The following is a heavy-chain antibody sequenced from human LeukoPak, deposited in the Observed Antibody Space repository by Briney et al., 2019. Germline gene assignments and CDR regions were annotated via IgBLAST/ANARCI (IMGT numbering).Heavy chain of an antibody. CDR1: GYTFTSYD. CDR2: ISAYNGNT. J-gene: IGHJ6*02. Sequence: ASVKVSCKASGYTFTSYDINWVRQATGQGLEWMGWISAYNGNTNYAQKLQGRVTMTTDTSTSTAYMELRSLRSDDTAVYNCARDDLLLWFGEPPYDGMDVWGQGTTVTVSS. D-gene: IGHD3-10*01. V-gene: IGHV1-18*01. CDR3: ARDDLLLWFGEPPYDGMDV.